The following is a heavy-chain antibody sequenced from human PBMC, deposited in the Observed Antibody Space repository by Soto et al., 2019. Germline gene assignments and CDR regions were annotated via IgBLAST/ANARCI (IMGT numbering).Heavy chain of an antibody. CDR1: GYTFVTYG. D-gene: IGHD3-22*01. CDR2: IYGDKGST. V-gene: IGHV1-3*01. J-gene: IGHJ3*02. Sequence: GASVKVSCKASGYTFVTYGLHWVRQAPGQRLEWMGRIYGDKGSTKYSQKFQGRVTITWDTSASTGYMELSSLGSEDTAVYYCARRSLDDSSQGAAFDIWGQGTMVTVSS. CDR3: ARRSLDDSSQGAAFDI.